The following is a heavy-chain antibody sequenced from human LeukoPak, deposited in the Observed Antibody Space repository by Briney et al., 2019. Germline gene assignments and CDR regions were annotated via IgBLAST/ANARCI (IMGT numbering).Heavy chain of an antibody. CDR1: GFTFNSYA. D-gene: IGHD2-2*01. CDR2: ISGSGGTI. J-gene: IGHJ3*02. CDR3: AKDLEYQLPDAFDI. Sequence: GGSLRLSCAASGFTFNSYAMSWVRQAPGKGLEWVSLISGSGGTIYYADSVKGRFTISRDNPRNTLYLQMNSLRAGDTAVYYCAKDLEYQLPDAFDIWGQGTMVTVSS. V-gene: IGHV3-23*01.